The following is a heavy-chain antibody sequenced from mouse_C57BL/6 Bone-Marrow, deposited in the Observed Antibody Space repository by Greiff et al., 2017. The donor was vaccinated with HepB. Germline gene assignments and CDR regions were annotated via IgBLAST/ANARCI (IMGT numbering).Heavy chain of an antibody. Sequence: EVQRVESGGGLVKPGGSLKLSCAASGFTFSSYAMSWVRQTPEKRLEWVATISDGGSYTYYPDNVKGRFTISRDNAKNNLYLQMSHLKSEDTAMYYCARDPLHYYGSSPHYYAMDYWGQGTSVTVSS. V-gene: IGHV5-4*01. CDR2: ISDGGSYT. CDR3: ARDPLHYYGSSPHYYAMDY. J-gene: IGHJ4*01. CDR1: GFTFSSYA. D-gene: IGHD1-1*01.